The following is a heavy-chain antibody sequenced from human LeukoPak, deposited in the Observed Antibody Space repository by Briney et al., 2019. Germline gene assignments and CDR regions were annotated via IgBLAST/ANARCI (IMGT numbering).Heavy chain of an antibody. CDR3: VRFALTSSLDH. CDR2: IYPGYSDA. V-gene: IGHV5-51*01. J-gene: IGHJ5*02. CDR1: GYKLTNNW. Sequence: GESLKISCKISGYKLTNNWIGWVRQVPGKGLEWMGLIYPGYSDAKCSPSFQGQVTLSVDASISTAYLQLSGLTASDTAIYYCVRFALTSSLDHWGQGTLVTVSS. D-gene: IGHD6-13*01.